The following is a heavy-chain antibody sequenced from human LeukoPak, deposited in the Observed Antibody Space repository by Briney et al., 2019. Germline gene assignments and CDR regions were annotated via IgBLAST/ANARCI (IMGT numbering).Heavy chain of an antibody. CDR2: ISSSSSYI. Sequence: GGSLRLSCAASGFTLRSYSMNWVRQAPGKGLEWVSSISSSSSYIYYADSVKGRFTISRDNAKNSLYLQMNSLRAEDTAVYYCARDSHYYDSSGYPLWGQGTLVTVSS. CDR3: ARDSHYYDSSGYPL. V-gene: IGHV3-21*01. D-gene: IGHD3-22*01. J-gene: IGHJ4*02. CDR1: GFTLRSYS.